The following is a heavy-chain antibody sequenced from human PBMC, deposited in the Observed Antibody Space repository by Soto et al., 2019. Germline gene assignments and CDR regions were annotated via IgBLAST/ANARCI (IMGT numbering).Heavy chain of an antibody. CDR3: ASDYHHYYGSGSFAPWAGSLNS. CDR2: ISYDVSTK. J-gene: IGHJ4*02. D-gene: IGHD3-10*01. V-gene: IGHV3-30-3*01. Sequence: PWGSLRLSCAASGFTFSSYAVHWVRQAPGKGLEWVAVISYDVSTKYYADSVKGRSTISRDNSKNTLYLQMNSLRAEDTAVYYCASDYHHYYGSGSFAPWAGSLNSWGQGTMVTVSS. CDR1: GFTFSSYA.